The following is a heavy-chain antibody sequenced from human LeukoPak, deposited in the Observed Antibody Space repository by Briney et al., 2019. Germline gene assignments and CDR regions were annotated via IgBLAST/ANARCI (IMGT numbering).Heavy chain of an antibody. Sequence: SETLSLTCTVSGGSISSYYWSWIRQPPGKGLEWIGYIYYSGSTNYNPSLRSRVTISVDTSKNQFSLKLSSVTAADTAVYYCARTEYEDYFDYWGQGTLVTVSS. CDR2: IYYSGST. J-gene: IGHJ4*02. D-gene: IGHD6-6*01. CDR1: GGSISSYY. V-gene: IGHV4-59*08. CDR3: ARTEYEDYFDY.